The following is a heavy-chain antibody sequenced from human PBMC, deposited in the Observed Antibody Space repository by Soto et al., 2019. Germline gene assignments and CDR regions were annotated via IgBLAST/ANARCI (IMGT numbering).Heavy chain of an antibody. CDR3: ARLYYDSSGYYSHDAFDI. CDR1: CGKSVDFY. D-gene: IGHD3-22*01. J-gene: IGHJ3*02. CDR2: IYYSGST. Sequence: LLPLSHPWTVSCGKSVDFYGRWIRQPPGKGLEWIGYIYYSGSTNYNPSLKSRVTISVDTSKNQFSLKLSSVTAADTAVYYCARLYYDSSGYYSHDAFDIWGQGTMVTVSS. V-gene: IGHV4-59*01.